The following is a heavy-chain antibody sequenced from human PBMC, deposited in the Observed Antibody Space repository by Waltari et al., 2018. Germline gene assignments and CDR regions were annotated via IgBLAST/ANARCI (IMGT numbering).Heavy chain of an antibody. CDR3: AKDNPIFGVVIVWYFDL. CDR1: GFTFSSYA. D-gene: IGHD3-3*01. V-gene: IGHV3-23*04. J-gene: IGHJ2*01. Sequence: EVQLVESGGGLVQPGGSLRLSCAASGFTFSSYAMRWVRQAPGKGLEWVSAISGSGGSTYYADSVKGRFTISRDNSKNTLYLQMNSLRAEDTAVYYCAKDNPIFGVVIVWYFDLWGRGTLVTVSS. CDR2: ISGSGGST.